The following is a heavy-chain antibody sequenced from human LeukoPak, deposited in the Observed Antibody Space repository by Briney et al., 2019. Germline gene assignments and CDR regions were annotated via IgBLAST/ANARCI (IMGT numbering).Heavy chain of an antibody. CDR3: ARALIGYYFDY. CDR1: GFTFSSYG. CDR2: VSNSGDYI. D-gene: IGHD2-8*01. J-gene: IGHJ4*02. V-gene: IGHV3-21*06. Sequence: NPGGSLRLSCAASGFTFSSYGMHWVRQAPGKGLEWVSSVSNSGDYIHYADSVKGRFTISRDNSKNSLYLQMNSLRAEDTAVYYCARALIGYYFDYWGQGTLVTVSS.